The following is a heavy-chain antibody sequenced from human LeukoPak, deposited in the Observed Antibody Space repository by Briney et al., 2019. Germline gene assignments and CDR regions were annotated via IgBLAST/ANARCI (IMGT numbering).Heavy chain of an antibody. D-gene: IGHD3-22*01. CDR2: IIPIFGTA. CDR3: AGGYYDSSGYYYGFDY. Sequence: SVKVSCKASGGTFSSYAISWVRQAPGQGLEWMGGIIPIFGTASYAQKFQGRVTITADESTSTAYMELSSLRSEDTAVYYCAGGYYDSSGYYYGFDYWGQGTLVTVSS. V-gene: IGHV1-69*13. J-gene: IGHJ4*02. CDR1: GGTFSSYA.